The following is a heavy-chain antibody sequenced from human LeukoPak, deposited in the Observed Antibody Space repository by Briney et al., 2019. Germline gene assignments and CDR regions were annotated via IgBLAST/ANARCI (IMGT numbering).Heavy chain of an antibody. J-gene: IGHJ4*02. Sequence: TGGSLRLSCAASGFTFSGYGIHWVRQAPGKGLEWVAIIWYDGSNKYYADSVKGRFTISRDNSKNTLYLQMNSLRAEDTAVYYCARDPIVLLWFGELVDYWGQGTLVTVSS. CDR1: GFTFSGYG. CDR2: IWYDGSNK. CDR3: ARDPIVLLWFGELVDY. V-gene: IGHV3-30*02. D-gene: IGHD3-10*01.